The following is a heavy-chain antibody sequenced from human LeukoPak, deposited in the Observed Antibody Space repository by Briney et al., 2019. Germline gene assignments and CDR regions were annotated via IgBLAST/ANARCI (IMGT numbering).Heavy chain of an antibody. Sequence: PGGSLRVFCAASGFTLSSYAMSWVRQAPGKGLEWVSTIGSSGGSTYYADSVKGRFTISRDNSKNTLYLQMNSLRAEDTAVYYCAKDVGYCGGDCQLSQFDYWGQGTLVTVSS. D-gene: IGHD2-21*02. J-gene: IGHJ4*02. CDR2: IGSSGGST. V-gene: IGHV3-23*01. CDR1: GFTLSSYA. CDR3: AKDVGYCGGDCQLSQFDY.